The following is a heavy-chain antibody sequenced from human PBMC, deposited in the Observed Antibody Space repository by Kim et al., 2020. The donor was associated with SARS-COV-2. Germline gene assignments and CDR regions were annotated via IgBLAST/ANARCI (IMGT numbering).Heavy chain of an antibody. D-gene: IGHD2-2*01. J-gene: IGHJ4*02. V-gene: IGHV3-48*04. CDR3: ARDYCSSTSCYVFDY. Sequence: GGSLRLSCGDSGFTFSSYSMNWVRQAPGKGLEWVSYIGSTSGTIYYADSVKGRFTISRDNAKNSLYLQMNSLRAEDTAVYYCARDYCSSTSCYVFDYWGQGTLVTVSS. CDR2: IGSTSGTI. CDR1: GFTFSSYS.